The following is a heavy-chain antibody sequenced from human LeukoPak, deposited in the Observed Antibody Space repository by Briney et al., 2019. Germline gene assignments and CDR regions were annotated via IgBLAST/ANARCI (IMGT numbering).Heavy chain of an antibody. CDR3: ARNHILTNTDWYFDL. D-gene: IGHD3-9*01. CDR1: GFTFSSYA. V-gene: IGHV3-21*01. CDR2: ISSGGSYI. J-gene: IGHJ2*01. Sequence: PGGSLRLSCAASGFTFSSYAMNWVRQAPGKGLDWVSSISSGGSYIYYADSVKGRFTISRDNAKNSLYLQMNSLRAEDTAVYYCARNHILTNTDWYFDLWGRGTLLTVSS.